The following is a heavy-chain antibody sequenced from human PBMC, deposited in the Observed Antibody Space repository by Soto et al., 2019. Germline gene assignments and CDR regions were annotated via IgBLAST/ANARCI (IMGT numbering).Heavy chain of an antibody. D-gene: IGHD1-20*01. J-gene: IGHJ6*02. CDR1: GGTFSSYA. V-gene: IGHV1-69*13. Sequence: VKVSCKASGGTFSSYAISWVRQAPGQGLEWMGGIIPIFGTANHAQMFQGRVTITADESTSTAYMELSSLRSEDTAVYYCARDRYNSRPYYYYGMDVWGQGTTVTVSS. CDR2: IIPIFGTA. CDR3: ARDRYNSRPYYYYGMDV.